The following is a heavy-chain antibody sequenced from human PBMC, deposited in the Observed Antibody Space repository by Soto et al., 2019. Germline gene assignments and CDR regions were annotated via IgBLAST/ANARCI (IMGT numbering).Heavy chain of an antibody. V-gene: IGHV1-58*01. CDR1: GFTFTSSN. Sequence: QMQLVQSGPEVKKPGTSVKVSCKASGFTFTSSNVQWVRQARGQRPEWIGWIAVGSGNTNNAQKFQGRVTITRDTSTSTAYMELSSLRAEDTAVYYCAAEGSYFYDSSVQQGFDPWGQGTLVTVSS. J-gene: IGHJ5*02. CDR3: AAEGSYFYDSSVQQGFDP. CDR2: IAVGSGNT. D-gene: IGHD3-22*01.